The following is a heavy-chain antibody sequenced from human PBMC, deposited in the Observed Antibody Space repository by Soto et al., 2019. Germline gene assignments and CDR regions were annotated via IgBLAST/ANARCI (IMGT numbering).Heavy chain of an antibody. CDR3: ASDPAP. CDR1: GGSITRGGYY. Sequence: QVQLQESGPGLVKPSETLSLTCTVSGGSITRGGYYWSWIRQHPGKGLECIGYIYNSGTTYYNPSSQSRVNISVDTSKDQLSLNLTSVAAADAAVYYCASDPAPWGQGTLGTVSS. J-gene: IGHJ5*02. CDR2: IYNSGTT. V-gene: IGHV4-31*03.